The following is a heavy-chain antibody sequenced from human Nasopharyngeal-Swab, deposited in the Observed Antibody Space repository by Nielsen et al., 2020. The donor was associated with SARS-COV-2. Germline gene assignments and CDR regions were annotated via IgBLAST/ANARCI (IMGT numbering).Heavy chain of an antibody. V-gene: IGHV4-28*01. CDR2: IYYSGST. D-gene: IGHD2-15*01. Sequence: LRLSCAVSGYSISSSNWWGWIRQPPGKGLEWIGYIYYSGSTYYNPSLKSRVTMSVDTSKNQFSLKLSSVTAVDTAVYYCERNGLIVPQNWFDPWGQGTLVTVSS. J-gene: IGHJ5*02. CDR3: ERNGLIVPQNWFDP. CDR1: GYSISSSNW.